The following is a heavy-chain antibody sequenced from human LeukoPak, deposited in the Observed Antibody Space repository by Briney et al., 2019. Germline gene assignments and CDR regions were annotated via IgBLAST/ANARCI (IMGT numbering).Heavy chain of an antibody. J-gene: IGHJ4*02. CDR3: TTWSSQFDY. D-gene: IGHD6-6*01. Sequence: GGSLRLSCAASGFTFSDFWMTCARQAPGKGLECVGFIQSKTDGGTTDSATSVKGRFTVSRDDSKNTLYLQMNSLRTEDTAVYYCTTWSSQFDYWGQGTLVTVSS. CDR1: GFTFSDFW. CDR2: IQSKTDGGTT. V-gene: IGHV3-15*01.